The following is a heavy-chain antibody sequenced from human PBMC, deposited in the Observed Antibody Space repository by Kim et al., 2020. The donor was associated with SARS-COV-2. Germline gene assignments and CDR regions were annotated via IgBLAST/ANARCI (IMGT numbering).Heavy chain of an antibody. V-gene: IGHV1-46*01. Sequence: ASVKVSCKASGYTFTSYYMHWVRQAPGQGLEWMGIINPSGGSTSYAQKFQGRVTMTRDTSTSPGSRELSRLRSAATAVYSCARLVGGALRSFDRSDAFDIWGQATMVTGAS. D-gene: IGHD3-9*01. J-gene: IGHJ3*02. CDR2: INPSGGST. CDR3: ARLVGGALRSFDRSDAFDI. CDR1: GYTFTSYY.